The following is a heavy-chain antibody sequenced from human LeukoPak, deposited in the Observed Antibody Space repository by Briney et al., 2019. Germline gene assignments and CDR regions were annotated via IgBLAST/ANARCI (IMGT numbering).Heavy chain of an antibody. CDR1: GYTFTSYG. Sequence: GASVKVSCKASGYTFTSYGISWVRQAPGQGLEWMGWMNPNSGNTGYAQKFQGRVTMTRNTSISTAYMELSSLRSEDTAVYYCARGELLWFGELLGYDAFDIWGQRTMVTVSS. D-gene: IGHD3-10*01. CDR3: ARGELLWFGELLGYDAFDI. J-gene: IGHJ3*02. CDR2: MNPNSGNT. V-gene: IGHV1-8*02.